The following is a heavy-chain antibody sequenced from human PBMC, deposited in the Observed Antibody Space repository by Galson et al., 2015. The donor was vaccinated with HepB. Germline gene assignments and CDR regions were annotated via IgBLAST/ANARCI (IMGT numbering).Heavy chain of an antibody. CDR3: PHPSILMPTSPHDY. V-gene: IGHV3-23*01. CDR2: ISGFGDMT. D-gene: IGHD5-24*01. J-gene: IGHJ4*02. Sequence: SLRLSCAASGFTFSAYAMTWVRQAPGKGLEWVSTISGFGDMTYYADSVKGRFTISRDNSKNTLFLEMSSLRGEDTALYYCPHPSILMPTSPHDYWGQGTLVTVSS. CDR1: GFTFSAYA.